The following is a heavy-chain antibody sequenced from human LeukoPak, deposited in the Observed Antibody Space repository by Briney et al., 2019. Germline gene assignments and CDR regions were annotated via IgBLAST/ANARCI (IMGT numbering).Heavy chain of an antibody. V-gene: IGHV5-51*01. CDR2: IYPGDSDT. D-gene: IGHD3-9*01. CDR3: ARLEVDYDILTGYYWANYYYGMDV. J-gene: IGHJ6*02. CDR1: GYSFTSYW. Sequence: GESLKISCKGSGYSFTSYWIGWVRQMPGKGLEWMGIIYPGDSDTRYSPSFQGQGTISADKSISTAYLQWSSLKVSDTAMYYCARLEVDYDILTGYYWANYYYGMDVWGQGTTVTVSS.